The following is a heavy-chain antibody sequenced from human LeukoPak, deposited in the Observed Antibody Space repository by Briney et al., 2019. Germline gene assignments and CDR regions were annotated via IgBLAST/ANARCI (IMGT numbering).Heavy chain of an antibody. V-gene: IGHV4-4*02. Sequence: SETLSLTCAVSGGSISSSNWWSWVRQPPGKGLEWIGEIYHSGSTNYNPSLKSRVTTSVDKSKNQFSLKLSSVTAADTAVYYCARVGAAARPSDWFDPWGQGTLVTVSS. D-gene: IGHD6-6*01. CDR2: IYHSGST. CDR1: GGSISSSNW. J-gene: IGHJ5*02. CDR3: ARVGAAARPSDWFDP.